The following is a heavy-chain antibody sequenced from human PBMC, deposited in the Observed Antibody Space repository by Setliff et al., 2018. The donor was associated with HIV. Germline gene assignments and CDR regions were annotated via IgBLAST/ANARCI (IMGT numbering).Heavy chain of an antibody. J-gene: IGHJ6*03. CDR3: AIGLAVAGKSYYSYYYMDV. CDR1: GYTFSGYY. V-gene: IGHV1-2*02. D-gene: IGHD6-19*01. Sequence: WASVKVSCKASGYTFSGYYMHWVRQAPGQGLEWMGWINPNSGGTNYAQRFQGRVTMTRDTSISTAYMELSSLRSEDTAAYYCAIGLAVAGKSYYSYYYMDVWGKGTTVTVSS. CDR2: INPNSGGT.